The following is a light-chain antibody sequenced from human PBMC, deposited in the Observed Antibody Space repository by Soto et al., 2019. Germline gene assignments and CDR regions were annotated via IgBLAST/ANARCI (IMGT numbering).Light chain of an antibody. J-gene: IGLJ1*01. CDR2: EVS. V-gene: IGLV2-14*01. Sequence: QSALTQPASVSGSPGQSITISCTGTSSDVGGYNYVSWYQQHPGKAPKLMIYEVSNRPSGVSNRFSGSKSGNTASLTISGLQAEDEADYYCSSDTSSSIRFGTGTKVTVL. CDR3: SSDTSSSIR. CDR1: SSDVGGYNY.